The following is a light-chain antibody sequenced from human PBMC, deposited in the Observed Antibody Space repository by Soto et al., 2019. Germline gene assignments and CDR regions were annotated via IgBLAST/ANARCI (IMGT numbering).Light chain of an antibody. J-gene: IGLJ2*01. CDR1: SSNIGAGFD. CDR2: SDV. CDR3: QSYDSGVSASV. V-gene: IGLV1-40*01. Sequence: QPVLTQPPSVSGAPGQRVSISWSGSSSNIGAGFDVHWYQQFPGAAPKLLIYSDVNRPSGVPYRFSASKSGTSASLTITGLQTEDEAHYYCQSYDSGVSASVFGGGTKLTVL.